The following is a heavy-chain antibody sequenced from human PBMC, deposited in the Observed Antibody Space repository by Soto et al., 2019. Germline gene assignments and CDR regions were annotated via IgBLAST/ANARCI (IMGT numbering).Heavy chain of an antibody. D-gene: IGHD1-26*01. Sequence: EVQLLEYGGGLVQPGGSLRLSCAASGFAFTNYAMNWVRQAPGKGLEWVSAISGSGSSTYYADSVKGRFTISRDNSKNTVYLQMNSLRGEGTAVYYCAKDQKFSGGAPRDWFDPWGQGTLVTVSS. J-gene: IGHJ5*02. V-gene: IGHV3-23*01. CDR1: GFAFTNYA. CDR2: ISGSGSST. CDR3: AKDQKFSGGAPRDWFDP.